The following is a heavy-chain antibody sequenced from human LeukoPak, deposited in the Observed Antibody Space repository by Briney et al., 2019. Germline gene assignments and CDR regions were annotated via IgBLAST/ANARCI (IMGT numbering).Heavy chain of an antibody. CDR1: GFTFSSYA. CDR2: IYYDGSNK. V-gene: IGHV3-30*04. CDR3: ARDPLVYCSSTSCYNSAFDI. Sequence: PGRSLTLSCAASGFTFSSYAMHWVRQAPGKGLEWVAVIYYDGSNKYYADSVKGRFTISRDNSKNTLYLQMNSLRAEDTAVYYCARDPLVYCSSTSCYNSAFDIWGQGTMVTVSS. J-gene: IGHJ3*02. D-gene: IGHD2-2*02.